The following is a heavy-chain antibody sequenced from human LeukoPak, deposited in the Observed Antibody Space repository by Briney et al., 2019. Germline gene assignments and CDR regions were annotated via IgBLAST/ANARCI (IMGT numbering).Heavy chain of an antibody. D-gene: IGHD5-18*01. CDR3: ARADLNRVGNNYGYYFDY. CDR2: ISGSSRYI. Sequence: GGSLRLSCAASGFTFSSYNMNWVRRAPGKGLEWVSSISGSSRYIYYADSLKGRFTISRDNAKNSLYLQMNSLRVEDTAVYYCARADLNRVGNNYGYYFDYWGQGTLVTVSS. J-gene: IGHJ4*02. V-gene: IGHV3-21*06. CDR1: GFTFSSYN.